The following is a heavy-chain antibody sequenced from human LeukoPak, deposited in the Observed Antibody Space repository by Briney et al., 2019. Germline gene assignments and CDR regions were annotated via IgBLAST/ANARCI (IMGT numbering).Heavy chain of an antibody. J-gene: IGHJ4*02. CDR1: GYTFTSYG. CDR3: ARSLGGRYANDY. D-gene: IGHD3-16*01. CDR2: ISAYNGNT. Sequence: ASVKVSCKASGYTFTSYGISWVRQAPGQGLEWMGWISAYNGNTNCAQKLQGRVTMTTDTSTSTAYSELRSLRSDDTAGYYCARSLGGRYANDYWGQGTLVTVSS. V-gene: IGHV1-18*01.